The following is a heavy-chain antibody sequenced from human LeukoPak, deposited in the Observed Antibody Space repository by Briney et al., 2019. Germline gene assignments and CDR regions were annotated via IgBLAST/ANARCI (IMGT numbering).Heavy chain of an antibody. D-gene: IGHD3-22*01. V-gene: IGHV4-4*02. CDR1: NGSISGNNW. J-gene: IGHJ4*02. Sequence: PSETLSLTCAVSNGSISGNNWWSWVRPPPRKGLEWIGEIYDSGSTNYNPSLKSRVTISIDKSKNQFSLRLSCVTAADTAVYYCARAPSFYDNSGYSFDYWGQGTRVTVSS. CDR3: ARAPSFYDNSGYSFDY. CDR2: IYDSGST.